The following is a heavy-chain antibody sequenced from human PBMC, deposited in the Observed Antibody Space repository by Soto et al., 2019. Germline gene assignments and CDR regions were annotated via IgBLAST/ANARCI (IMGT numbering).Heavy chain of an antibody. CDR1: GFTFSSYA. J-gene: IGHJ4*02. D-gene: IGHD6-19*01. CDR2: ISGSGGST. V-gene: IGHV3-23*01. Sequence: GSLRLSCAASGFTFSSYAMSWVRQAPGKGLEWVSAISGSGGSTYYADSVKGRFTISRDNSKNTLYLQMNSLRAEDTAVYYCAKDFLMMAGTISYFDYWGQGTLVTVSS. CDR3: AKDFLMMAGTISYFDY.